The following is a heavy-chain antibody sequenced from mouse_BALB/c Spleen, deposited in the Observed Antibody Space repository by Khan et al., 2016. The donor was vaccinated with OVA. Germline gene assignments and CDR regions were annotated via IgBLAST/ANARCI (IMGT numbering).Heavy chain of an antibody. D-gene: IGHD1-1*01. CDR2: ISYSGNT. Sequence: VQLKESGPGLVKPSQSLSLTCTVTGYSITSDYAWNWIRQFPGNILEWMGFISYSGNTNYNPSLKSRISITRDTSKNQFFLQLNSVTTEDTARYYCARVYGGDFDYWGQGTTLTVSS. CDR1: GYSITSDYA. J-gene: IGHJ2*01. V-gene: IGHV3-2*02. CDR3: ARVYGGDFDY.